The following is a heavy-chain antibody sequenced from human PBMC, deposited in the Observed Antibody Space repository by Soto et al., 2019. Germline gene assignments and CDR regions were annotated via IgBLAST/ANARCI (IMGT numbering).Heavy chain of an antibody. CDR1: GYSFTRYG. CDR3: AMVDVYVKRSPQDV. D-gene: IGHD3-16*01. J-gene: IGHJ6*02. Sequence: ASXKGSCKASGYSFTRYGIAWARQAPGQGLEWMGWINTYNGNTNYAQNLQGRGTLTTDTSTSTAYMELTSLRSNATAIYYCAMVDVYVKRSPQDVWGQGTTVTASS. V-gene: IGHV1-18*01. CDR2: INTYNGNT.